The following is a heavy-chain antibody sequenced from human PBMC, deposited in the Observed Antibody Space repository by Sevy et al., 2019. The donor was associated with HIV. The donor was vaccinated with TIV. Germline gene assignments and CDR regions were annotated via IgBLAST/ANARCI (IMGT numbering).Heavy chain of an antibody. CDR1: GFTFTSYA. CDR3: AKGARCSGGSCYSRGAFDI. V-gene: IGHV3-23*01. D-gene: IGHD2-15*01. Sequence: GGSLRLSCAASGFTFTSYAMRWVRQAPGMGLEWVSAISGRGGSTYYAHSVKGRFTISRDNSKNTLYLQMNSLRAEDTAVYYCAKGARCSGGSCYSRGAFDIWGQGTMVIVSS. CDR2: ISGRGGST. J-gene: IGHJ3*02.